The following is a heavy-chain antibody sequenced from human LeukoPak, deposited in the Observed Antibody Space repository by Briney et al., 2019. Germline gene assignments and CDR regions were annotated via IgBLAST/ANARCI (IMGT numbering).Heavy chain of an antibody. CDR3: ARGDDSGYYDYFDY. CDR2: IYTGGNT. J-gene: IGHJ4*02. D-gene: IGHD3-22*01. CDR1: GFTVDSNY. Sequence: GGSLRLSCAASGFTVDSNYLSWVGQAPGKGLEWVSTIYTGGNTYYAASVKGRFTISRDFSKNTVFLHMNSPRAEDTAMYYCARGDDSGYYDYFDYWGQGALVTVSS. V-gene: IGHV3-53*01.